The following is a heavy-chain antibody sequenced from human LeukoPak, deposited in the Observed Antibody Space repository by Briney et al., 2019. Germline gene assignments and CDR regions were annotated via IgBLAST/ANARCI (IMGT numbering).Heavy chain of an antibody. CDR1: GGSISSYY. V-gene: IGHV4-59*01. Sequence: SETLSLTCTVSGGSISSYYWSWIRQPPGKGLEWIGYIYYSGSTNYNPSLKSRVTISVDTSKNQFSLKLSSVTAADTAVYYCARHRLRPYYFDYWGQGTLVTVSS. CDR3: ARHRLRPYYFDY. D-gene: IGHD4-17*01. CDR2: IYYSGST. J-gene: IGHJ4*02.